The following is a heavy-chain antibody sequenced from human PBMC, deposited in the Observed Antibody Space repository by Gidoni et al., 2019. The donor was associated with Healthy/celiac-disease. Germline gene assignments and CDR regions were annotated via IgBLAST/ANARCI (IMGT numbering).Heavy chain of an antibody. CDR2: ISGSGGST. V-gene: IGHV3-23*01. J-gene: IGHJ6*02. D-gene: IGHD3-22*01. Sequence: EVQLLESGGGLVQPGGSLRLSCAASGFPFRSYAMSWVRQAPGKGLGWVSAISGSGGSTYYADSVKGRFTISRDNSKNTLYLQMNSLRAEDTAVYYCAKDKDYDSSGYYPNYYYYGMDVWGQGTTVTVSS. CDR3: AKDKDYDSSGYYPNYYYYGMDV. CDR1: GFPFRSYA.